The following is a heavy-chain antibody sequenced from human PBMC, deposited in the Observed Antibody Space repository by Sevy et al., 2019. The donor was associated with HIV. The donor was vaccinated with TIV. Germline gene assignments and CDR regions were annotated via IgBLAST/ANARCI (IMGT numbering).Heavy chain of an antibody. Sequence: GGSLRLSCKPSGFTFSGYALHWIRQAPGKRLEWLAVISFDGSNKYYADSLKGRFTISRDNFKDTLYLHMNSLTTDDTAVYFCARRGDWNSDDFDRPPLYHYGMDVWGQGIAVTVSS. CDR2: ISFDGSNK. J-gene: IGHJ6*02. V-gene: IGHV3-30*04. D-gene: IGHD1-7*01. CDR1: GFTFSGYA. CDR3: ARRGDWNSDDFDRPPLYHYGMDV.